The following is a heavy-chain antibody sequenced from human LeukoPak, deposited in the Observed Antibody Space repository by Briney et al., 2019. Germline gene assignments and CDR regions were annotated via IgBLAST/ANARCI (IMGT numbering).Heavy chain of an antibody. CDR3: ARDIWSGEFPQE. V-gene: IGHV4-31*02. CDR2: IYYSGST. D-gene: IGHD3-10*01. J-gene: IGHJ4*02. Sequence: YWIGWVRQMPGKGLEWIGYIYYSGSTYYNPSLKSRVTISVDTSKNQFSLKLSSVTAADTAVYYCARDIWSGEFPQEWGQGTLVTVSS. CDR1: Y.